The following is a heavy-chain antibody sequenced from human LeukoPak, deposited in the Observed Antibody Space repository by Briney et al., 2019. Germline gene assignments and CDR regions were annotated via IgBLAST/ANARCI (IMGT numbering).Heavy chain of an antibody. CDR1: GYTFTSYG. J-gene: IGHJ3*02. CDR2: ISAYNGNT. D-gene: IGHD2-2*01. CDR3: ANRPVVPAAANENDAFDI. Sequence: GASVKVSCKASGYTFTSYGISWVRQAPGQGLEWMGWISAYNGNTNYAQKLQGRVTMTTDTSTSTAYMELRSLRSDDTAVYYCANRPVVPAAANENDAFDIWGQGTMVTVSS. V-gene: IGHV1-18*01.